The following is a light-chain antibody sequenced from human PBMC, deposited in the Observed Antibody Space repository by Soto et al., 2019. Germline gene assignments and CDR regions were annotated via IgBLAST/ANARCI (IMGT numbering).Light chain of an antibody. CDR2: AAS. CDR3: QQSYSAPRVT. CDR1: QNISTY. J-gene: IGKJ3*01. V-gene: IGKV1-39*01. Sequence: DIQMTQSPSSLSASVGDRVTITCRASQNISTYLNWYQQKPGRAPKLLIYAASSLQGGVPSGFSGSGSGTDFTLTISSLEPEDFATYYCQQSYSAPRVTFGPGTKVDIK.